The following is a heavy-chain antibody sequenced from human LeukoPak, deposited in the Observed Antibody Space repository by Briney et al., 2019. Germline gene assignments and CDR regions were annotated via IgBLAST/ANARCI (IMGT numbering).Heavy chain of an antibody. CDR2: IRYDGSNK. CDR3: ARDYSSSWYKYAFDM. Sequence: GGSLRLSCAASGFTFSSYGMHWVRQAPGKGLEWVAFIRYDGSNKYYADSVKGRFTISRDNSKNTLYLQMHSLRAEDTAVYYCARDYSSSWYKYAFDMWGQGTMVTVSS. D-gene: IGHD6-13*01. J-gene: IGHJ3*02. CDR1: GFTFSSYG. V-gene: IGHV3-30*02.